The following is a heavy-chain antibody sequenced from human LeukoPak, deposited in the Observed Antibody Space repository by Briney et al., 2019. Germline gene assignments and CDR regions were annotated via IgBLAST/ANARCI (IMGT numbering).Heavy chain of an antibody. CDR3: ARHGSSGWYDY. CDR1: GYSFTSYW. V-gene: IGHV5-10-1*01. D-gene: IGHD6-19*01. Sequence: GESLKISCQGSGYSFTSYWITWVRQMPGKGLEWMGTIDPSDSYTNYSTSFQGHVTISADKSIGTAFLQWSSLKASDTAMYYCARHGSSGWYDYWGQGTLVTVSS. J-gene: IGHJ4*02. CDR2: IDPSDSYT.